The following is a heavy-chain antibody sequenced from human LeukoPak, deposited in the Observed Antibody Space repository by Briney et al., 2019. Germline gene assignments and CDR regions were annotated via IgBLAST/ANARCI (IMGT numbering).Heavy chain of an antibody. CDR1: GFTFSSYA. Sequence: GGSLRLSCAASGFTFSSYAMHWVRQAPGKGLEWVAVISYDGSNKYYADSVKGRFTNSRDNSKNTLYLQMNSLRAEDTAVYYCARDLGQLWLPPNWIDPWGQGTLVTVSS. V-gene: IGHV3-30-3*01. CDR3: ARDLGQLWLPPNWIDP. J-gene: IGHJ5*02. CDR2: ISYDGSNK. D-gene: IGHD5-18*01.